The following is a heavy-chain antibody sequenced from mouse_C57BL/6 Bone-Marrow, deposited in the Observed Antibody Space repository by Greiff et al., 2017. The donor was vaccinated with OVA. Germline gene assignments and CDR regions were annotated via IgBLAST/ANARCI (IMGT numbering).Heavy chain of an antibody. V-gene: IGHV1-72*01. J-gene: IGHJ4*01. CDR2: IDPNSGGN. Sequence: QVQLQQPGAELVKPGASVKLSCKASGYTFTSYWMHWVKQRPGRGLEWIGRIDPNSGGNKYNEKFKSKATLTVDKPSSTAYLQLSSLTSEYSAVYNCAKDYYGSSYYAMDYWGQGTSVTVSS. CDR3: AKDYYGSSYYAMDY. D-gene: IGHD1-1*01. CDR1: GYTFTSYW.